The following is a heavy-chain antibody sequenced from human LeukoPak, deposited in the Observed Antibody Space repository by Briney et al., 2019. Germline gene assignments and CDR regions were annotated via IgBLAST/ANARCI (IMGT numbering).Heavy chain of an antibody. J-gene: IGHJ6*02. V-gene: IGHV3-11*01. CDR1: GFTFSDYY. Sequence: PGGSLRLSCAASGFTFSDYYMSWIRQAPGKGLEWVSYISSSGSTIYYADSVKGRFTISRDNAKNSLYLQMNSLRAEDTAVYYCANTLFTRVRGAPIPDYYYGMDVWGQGTTVTVSS. CDR2: ISSSGSTI. CDR3: ANTLFTRVRGAPIPDYYYGMDV. D-gene: IGHD3-10*01.